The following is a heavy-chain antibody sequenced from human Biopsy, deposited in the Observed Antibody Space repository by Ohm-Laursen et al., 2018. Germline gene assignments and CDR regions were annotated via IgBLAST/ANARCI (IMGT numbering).Heavy chain of an antibody. CDR3: ARDRGYYSDRTVPGYFDL. V-gene: IGHV4-59*01. CDR2: VYYTGST. CDR1: GGSIYNFF. D-gene: IGHD3-22*01. Sequence: SDTLSLTWTVSGGSIYNFFWSWIRQPPGKGLQWIGYVYYTGSTDYNPSLQSRVTISVDTSKNHFSLRLRSVTPADTAIYYCARDRGYYSDRTVPGYFDLWGRGTLVTVSS. J-gene: IGHJ2*01.